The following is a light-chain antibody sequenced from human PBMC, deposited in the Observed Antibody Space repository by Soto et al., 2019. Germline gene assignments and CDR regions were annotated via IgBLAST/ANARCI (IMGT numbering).Light chain of an antibody. CDR3: QEYDGAPIT. V-gene: IGKV3-15*01. CDR2: GAS. J-gene: IGKJ5*01. Sequence: EIVMTQSPATLSVSPGERATLSCRASQSVSSNLAWYQQKPGQTPRLLIYGASTRATGVPARFSGSASGTDFTLTIARLEPEDFAVYYCQEYDGAPITFGLGTRLEIK. CDR1: QSVSSN.